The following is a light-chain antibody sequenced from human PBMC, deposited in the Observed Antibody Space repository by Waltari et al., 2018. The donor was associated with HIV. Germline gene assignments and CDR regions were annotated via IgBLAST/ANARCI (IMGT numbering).Light chain of an antibody. J-gene: IGKJ1*01. CDR3: QQYYNTPWT. CDR2: LAS. V-gene: IGKV4-1*01. CDR1: QTVLSDSTHKNY. Sequence: DIILTQSPDPLAVSLGDRATIHCRSSQTVLSDSTHKNYLSWYQQKPGQPPKLLLYLASARESGVPARFSGSGSATDFTLTITDFQAEDAAIYFCQQYYNTPWTFGQGTRADIK.